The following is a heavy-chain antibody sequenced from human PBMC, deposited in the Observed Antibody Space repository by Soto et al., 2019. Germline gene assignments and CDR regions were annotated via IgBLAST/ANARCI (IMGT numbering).Heavy chain of an antibody. CDR1: GFTFSSYG. V-gene: IGHV3-30*18. Sequence: QVQLVESGGGVVQPGRSLRLSCAASGFTFSSYGMHWVRQAPGKGLEWVAVISYDGSNKYYADSVKGRFTISRDNSKNXLXXKMNSLRAEDTAVYYCAKDGVATSLSIYYYYGMDVWGQGTTVTVSS. CDR2: ISYDGSNK. D-gene: IGHD5-12*01. J-gene: IGHJ6*02. CDR3: AKDGVATSLSIYYYYGMDV.